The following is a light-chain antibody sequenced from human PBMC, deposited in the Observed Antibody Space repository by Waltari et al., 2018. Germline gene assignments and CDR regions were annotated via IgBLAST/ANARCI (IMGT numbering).Light chain of an antibody. J-gene: IGLJ2*01. Sequence: QSALTHPPSVTGSSAQSIPTSRSGVGSSVGVSASSSWHQHHPGKAPQVIIYDVTNRPSGVSDRFSASKSANTASLTISRLQPEDEADYYCSSQTLDGLVLFGGGTRLTVL. CDR3: SSQTLDGLVL. V-gene: IGLV2-14*03. CDR1: GSSVGVSAS. CDR2: DVT.